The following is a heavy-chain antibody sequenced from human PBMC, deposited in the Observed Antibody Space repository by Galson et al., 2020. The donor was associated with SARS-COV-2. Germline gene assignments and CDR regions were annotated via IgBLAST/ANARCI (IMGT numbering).Heavy chain of an antibody. CDR1: GGSLSDSGYY. Sequence: SETLSLTCTVSGGSLSDSGYYWSWIRQHPGKGLEWIGYIYYSGSTYYNPSLKSRVSISVDTSKSQFSLKLTSMTAADTAIYYCARRGDSVSLNWFDPWGQGTLVTVSS. J-gene: IGHJ5*02. CDR2: IYYSGST. CDR3: ARRGDSVSLNWFDP. V-gene: IGHV4-31*03. D-gene: IGHD2-21*02.